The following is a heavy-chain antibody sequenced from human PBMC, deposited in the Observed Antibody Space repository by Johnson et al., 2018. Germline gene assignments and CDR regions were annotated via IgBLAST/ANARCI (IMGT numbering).Heavy chain of an antibody. CDR2: IRSKANSYAT. CDR1: GFTFSGSA. CDR3: TRQLISGYSYGPTYYGMDV. D-gene: IGHD5-18*01. V-gene: IGHV3-73*01. J-gene: IGHJ6*02. Sequence: VQLVQSGGGLVQPGGSLKLSCAASGFTFSGSAMHWVRQASGKGLEWVGRIRSKANSYATAYAASVKGRFTISRDDSKNTAYLQMNSLKTEDTAVYYCTRQLISGYSYGPTYYGMDVWGQGTTVTVSS.